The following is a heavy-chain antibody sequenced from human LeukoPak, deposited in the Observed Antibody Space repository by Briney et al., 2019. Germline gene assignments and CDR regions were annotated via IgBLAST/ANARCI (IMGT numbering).Heavy chain of an antibody. D-gene: IGHD6-13*01. CDR2: IIPIFGTP. CDR3: ARAPLGGSSWYEPHGNYMDV. J-gene: IGHJ6*03. CDR1: GGTFSSYA. V-gene: IGHV1-69*01. Sequence: SVKVSCKASGGTFSSYAITWVRQAPGQGLEWMGGIIPIFGTPNYAQKFQGRVTITADGSTSTAYMELSSLRSEDTAVYYCARAPLGGSSWYEPHGNYMDVWGKGTTVTVSS.